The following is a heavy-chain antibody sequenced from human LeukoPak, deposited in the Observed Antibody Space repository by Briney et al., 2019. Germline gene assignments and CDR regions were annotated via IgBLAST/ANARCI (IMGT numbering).Heavy chain of an antibody. V-gene: IGHV4-39*07. J-gene: IGHJ4*02. D-gene: IGHD3-22*01. Sequence: SETLSLTCTVSGGSISSSSYYWGWIPQPPGKGLERIGSIYYSGSTYYNPSLKSRVTISVDTSKNQFSLKLSSVTAADTAVYYCATDYDSSGYWGQGTLVTVSS. CDR3: ATDYDSSGY. CDR2: IYYSGST. CDR1: GGSISSSSYY.